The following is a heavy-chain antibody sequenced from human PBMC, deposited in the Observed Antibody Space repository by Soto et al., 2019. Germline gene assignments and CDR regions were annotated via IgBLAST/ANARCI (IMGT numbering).Heavy chain of an antibody. Sequence: ASVKVSCKASGYTFTSYYMHWVRQAPGQGLEWMGIINPSGGSTSYAQKFQGRVTMTRDTSTSTVYMELSSLRSEDTAVYYCARKEGRWYREGYYYYGMDVWGQGTTVTVSS. D-gene: IGHD2-15*01. CDR1: GYTFTSYY. CDR3: ARKEGRWYREGYYYYGMDV. V-gene: IGHV1-46*01. CDR2: INPSGGST. J-gene: IGHJ6*01.